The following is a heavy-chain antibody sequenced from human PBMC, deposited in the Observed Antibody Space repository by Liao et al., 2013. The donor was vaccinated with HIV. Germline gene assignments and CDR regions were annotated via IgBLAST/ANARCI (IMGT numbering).Heavy chain of an antibody. J-gene: IGHJ4*02. D-gene: IGHD3-10*01. V-gene: IGHV4-34*02. CDR3: ARLDTMIPGVIITRDY. CDR2: INHAGST. Sequence: QVQLQQWGAGVLKPSETLSLTCAVYGGSFSGYYWSWIRQPPGKGLEWIGEINHAGSTSYSPSLKSRVTISVDTSKNQFSLKLTSVTAADTAVYYCARLDTMIPGVIITRDYWGQGTLVTVSS. CDR1: GGSFSGYY.